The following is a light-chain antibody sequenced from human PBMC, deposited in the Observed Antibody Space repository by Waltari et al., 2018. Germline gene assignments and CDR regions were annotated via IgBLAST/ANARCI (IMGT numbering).Light chain of an antibody. CDR2: GQD. V-gene: IGLV3-19*01. CDR1: SLRRYY. CDR3: LSRDTSSTRV. J-gene: IGLJ3*02. Sequence: SSELTQDPAVSVALGQTVRITCQGDSLRRYYASWYQQRPGQAPLLVLYGQDNRPSGIPDRFSGSTSGNTASLTITRAQAEDAGVYYCLSRDTSSTRVFSGGTTLTV.